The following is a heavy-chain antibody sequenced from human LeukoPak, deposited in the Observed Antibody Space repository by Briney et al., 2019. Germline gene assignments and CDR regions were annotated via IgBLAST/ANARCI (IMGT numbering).Heavy chain of an antibody. Sequence: GRSLRLSCAASGFTFSTYGMHWVRQPPGKGLEWVAIIWYDGSNKNYTDSVKGRFTISRDNSRDALYLQMNSLRAEDTAVYYCAREVAADFDCWGQGTLVTVSS. J-gene: IGHJ4*02. D-gene: IGHD6-19*01. CDR2: IWYDGSNK. CDR1: GFTFSTYG. CDR3: AREVAADFDC. V-gene: IGHV3-33*01.